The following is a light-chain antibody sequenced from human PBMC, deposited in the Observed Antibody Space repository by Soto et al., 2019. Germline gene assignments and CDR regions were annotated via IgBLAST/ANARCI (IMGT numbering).Light chain of an antibody. Sequence: EIVLTQSPGTLSLSPGERATLSCRASQSVNNNYLGWYQQKPGQAPRLLIFGASNRATGIPDRFSGSGSGTDFTLTISRLEPEDFAVYYCQQYGSSPYTLGQGTQVDTK. CDR2: GAS. CDR3: QQYGSSPYT. V-gene: IGKV3-20*01. CDR1: QSVNNNY. J-gene: IGKJ2*01.